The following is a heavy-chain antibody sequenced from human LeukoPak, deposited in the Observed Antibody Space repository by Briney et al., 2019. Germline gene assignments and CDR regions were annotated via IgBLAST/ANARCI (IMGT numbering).Heavy chain of an antibody. D-gene: IGHD1-26*01. Sequence: PGGSLRLSCAASGLVVSSNFMSWVRQAPGKGLEWVSVMYSGGKTFYADSVKGRFTVSRDNSMNTLSLQMRSLRAEDTAVYYCGGGVGRWEYFDYWGHGTLVTVSS. CDR1: GLVVSSNF. CDR2: MYSGGKT. J-gene: IGHJ4*01. CDR3: GGGVGRWEYFDY. V-gene: IGHV3-53*01.